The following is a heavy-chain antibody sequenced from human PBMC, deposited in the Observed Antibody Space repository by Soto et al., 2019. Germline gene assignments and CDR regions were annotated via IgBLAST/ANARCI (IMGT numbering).Heavy chain of an antibody. V-gene: IGHV3-11*01. CDR2: MSNSDRTI. CDR3: ARALGYYGSSGYYYEGPWFDP. Sequence: GGSLRLSCAASGFTFSDYYMTWIRQAPGKGLECISYMSNSDRTIYYADSVKGRFTIYRDNAKNSLYLQMNSLRAEDTAVYYCARALGYYGSSGYYYEGPWFDPWGQGTLVTVSS. D-gene: IGHD3-22*01. CDR1: GFTFSDYY. J-gene: IGHJ5*02.